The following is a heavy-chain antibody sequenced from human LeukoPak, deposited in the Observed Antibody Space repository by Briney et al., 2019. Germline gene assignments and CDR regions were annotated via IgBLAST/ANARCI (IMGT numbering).Heavy chain of an antibody. V-gene: IGHV3-74*01. J-gene: IGHJ4*01. CDR1: GFSLSDYW. Sequence: GGSLRLSCVGSGFSLSDYWMHWVRQTPGKGLMWVSRITSDGSTTWYADSVKGRFTVSRDNAKDTLFLEMNSLRDEDTAVYYCAGDYIWGRLFWGQGTLVTVSS. D-gene: IGHD3-16*01. CDR3: AGDYIWGRLF. CDR2: ITSDGSTT.